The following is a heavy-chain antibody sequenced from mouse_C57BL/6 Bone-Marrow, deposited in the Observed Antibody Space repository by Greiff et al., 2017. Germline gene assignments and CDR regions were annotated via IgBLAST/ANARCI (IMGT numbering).Heavy chain of an antibody. J-gene: IGHJ4*01. Sequence: QVQLKESGAELMKPGASVKLSCKATGYTFTGYWIEWVKQRPGHGLEWIGEILPGSGSTNYNAKFKGKATLTSNTSSNTAYMKLSSLTAEDSAIYYCTRWGYAMYYWGQGTSVTVSS. V-gene: IGHV1-9*01. CDR1: GYTFTGYW. CDR2: ILPGSGST. CDR3: TRWGYAMYY.